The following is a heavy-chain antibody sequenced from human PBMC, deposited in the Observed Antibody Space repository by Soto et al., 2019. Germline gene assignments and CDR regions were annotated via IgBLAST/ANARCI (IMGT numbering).Heavy chain of an antibody. CDR1: GVTFRTYG. D-gene: IGHD3-3*01. J-gene: IGHJ3*01. V-gene: IGHV3-30*18. CDR3: AKSDRGVFGVVMSPALDPLDV. Sequence: QVQLVESGGGVVQPGRSLTLSCVVSGVTFRTYGIHWVRQAPGKGLEWVAGISYDGDYKSYADSVKGRFSISRDNSKNTVYLQLTSLGAEDTALYYCAKSDRGVFGVVMSPALDPLDVWGQGTMVAVSS. CDR2: ISYDGDYK.